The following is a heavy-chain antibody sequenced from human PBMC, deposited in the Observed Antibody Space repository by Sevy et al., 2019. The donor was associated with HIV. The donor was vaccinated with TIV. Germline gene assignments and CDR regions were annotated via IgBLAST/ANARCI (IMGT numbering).Heavy chain of an antibody. CDR3: AKGGSTSGYYLNYFAY. D-gene: IGHD3-22*01. Sequence: GGSLRLSCAASGFTFTTYSMNWVRQAPGKGLEWLSYISDSSSRISYADAVKGRFTISRGNAKNSLYLQMNSLRVEDTAVYYCAKGGSTSGYYLNYFAYWGQGTLVTVSS. V-gene: IGHV3-48*01. CDR1: GFTFTTYS. J-gene: IGHJ4*02. CDR2: ISDSSSRI.